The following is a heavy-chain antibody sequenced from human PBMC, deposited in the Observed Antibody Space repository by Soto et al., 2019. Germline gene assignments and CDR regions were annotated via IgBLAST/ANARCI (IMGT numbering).Heavy chain of an antibody. V-gene: IGHV4-4*07. CDR1: GGSISSYY. J-gene: IGHJ4*02. Sequence: PLETLSLTCTVSGGSISSYYWSWIRQPAGKGLEWIGRIYTSGSTNYNPSLKSRVTMSVDTSKNQFSLKLSSVTAADTAVYYCARDFTVTTGMYYFDYWGQGTLVTVSS. D-gene: IGHD4-4*01. CDR2: IYTSGST. CDR3: ARDFTVTTGMYYFDY.